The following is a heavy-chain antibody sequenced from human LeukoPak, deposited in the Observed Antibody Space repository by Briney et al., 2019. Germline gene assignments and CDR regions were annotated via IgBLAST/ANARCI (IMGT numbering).Heavy chain of an antibody. CDR3: ARQRWELREYYFDY. CDR2: INHSGST. D-gene: IGHD1-26*01. J-gene: IGHJ4*02. CDR1: GGSFSGYY. V-gene: IGHV4-34*01. Sequence: PSETLSLTCAVYGGSFSGYYWSWIRQPPGKGLEWIGEINHSGSTNYNPSLKSRVTISVDTSKNQFSLKLSSVTAADTAVYYCARQRWELREYYFDYWGQGTLVTVSS.